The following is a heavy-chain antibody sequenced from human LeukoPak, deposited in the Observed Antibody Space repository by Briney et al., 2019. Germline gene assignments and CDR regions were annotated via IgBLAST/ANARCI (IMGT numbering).Heavy chain of an antibody. J-gene: IGHJ4*02. D-gene: IGHD3-3*01. Sequence: GGSLRLSCAASGFTFSNNWMHWVRQAPGKGLVWVSRINSDGSSTTYADSVKGRFTSSRDNAKNTLYLQMSRLRDDDTAVYYCARDIYIRRDSWYDVRTFDSWGQRKLVTVSS. CDR2: INSDGSST. CDR1: GFTFSNNW. V-gene: IGHV3-74*01. CDR3: ARDIYIRRDSWYDVRTFDS.